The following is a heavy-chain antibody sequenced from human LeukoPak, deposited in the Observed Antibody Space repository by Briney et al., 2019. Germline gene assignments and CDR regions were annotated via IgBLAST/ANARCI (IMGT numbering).Heavy chain of an antibody. D-gene: IGHD5-18*01. CDR3: ARHKSRYSYGYDAFDI. J-gene: IGHJ3*02. CDR1: GGSFSGYY. CDR2: INHSGST. Sequence: PSETLSLTCAVYGGSFSGYYWSWIRQPPGKGREWIGEINHSGSTNYNPSLKSRVTISVDTSKNQFSLKLSSVTAADTAVYYCARHKSRYSYGYDAFDIWGQGTMVTVSS. V-gene: IGHV4-34*01.